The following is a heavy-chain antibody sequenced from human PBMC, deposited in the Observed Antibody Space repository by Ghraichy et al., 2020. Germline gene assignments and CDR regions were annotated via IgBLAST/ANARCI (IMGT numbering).Heavy chain of an antibody. D-gene: IGHD3-22*01. CDR3: ARVLGVVVRASYYGMDV. J-gene: IGHJ6*02. CDR1: GGTFSSYA. V-gene: IGHV1-69*13. Sequence: SVKVSCKASGGTFSSYAISWVRQAPGQGLEWMGGIIPIFGTANYAQKFQGRVTITADESTSTAYMELSSLRSEDTAVYYCARVLGVVVRASYYGMDVWGQGTTVTVSS. CDR2: IIPIFGTA.